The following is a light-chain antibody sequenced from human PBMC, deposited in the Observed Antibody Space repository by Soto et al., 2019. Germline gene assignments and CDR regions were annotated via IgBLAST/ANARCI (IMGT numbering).Light chain of an antibody. CDR3: QRYNRWPLA. CDR2: DAY. J-gene: IGKJ4*01. V-gene: IGKV3-15*01. Sequence: EIVMTQSPATLSVSPGERATLSCRASQGIGSTLAWYQQKPGQTPRLLIYDAYIRATGVPARFSASGSGTEFTLTINSLQSEDFAVYYCQRYNRWPLAFGGRTKVEIK. CDR1: QGIGST.